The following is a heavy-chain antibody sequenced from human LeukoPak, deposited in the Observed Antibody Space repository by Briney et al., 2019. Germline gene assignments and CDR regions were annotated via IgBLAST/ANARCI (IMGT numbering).Heavy chain of an antibody. J-gene: IGHJ6*02. CDR3: ARDWGGITGTLAYYGMDV. CDR2: ISSSSSYI. CDR1: GFTFSSYS. Sequence: GGSLILSCAASGFTFSSYSMNWVRQAPGKGLEWVSSISSSSSYIYYADSVKGRFTISRDNAKNSLYLQMNSLRAEDTAVYYCARDWGGITGTLAYYGMDVWGQGTTVTVSS. V-gene: IGHV3-21*01. D-gene: IGHD1-20*01.